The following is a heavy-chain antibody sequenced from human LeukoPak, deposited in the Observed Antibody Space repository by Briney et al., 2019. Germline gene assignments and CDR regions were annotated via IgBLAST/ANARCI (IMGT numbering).Heavy chain of an antibody. Sequence: SGPTLVKPTQTLTLTCTFSGFSLSTSGVGVGWIRQPPGRALEWLALIYWDDDKRYSPSLKSRLTITKDTSKNQVVLTMTNMDPVDTATYYCAHAGGLGFLLRWDYWGQGTLVTVSS. D-gene: IGHD2-15*01. J-gene: IGHJ4*02. CDR3: AHAGGLGFLLRWDY. V-gene: IGHV2-5*02. CDR1: GFSLSTSGVG. CDR2: IYWDDDK.